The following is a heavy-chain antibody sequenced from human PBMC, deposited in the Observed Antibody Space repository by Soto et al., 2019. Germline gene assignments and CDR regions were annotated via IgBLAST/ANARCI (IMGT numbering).Heavy chain of an antibody. V-gene: IGHV3-66*01. CDR2: IYSGGST. Sequence: GGSLRLSCAASGFTVSSNYMSWVRQAPGKGLEWVSVIYSGGSTYYADSVKGRFTISRDNSKNTLYLQMNSLRAEDTAVYYCARSPGGSYCGGDCYFDYWGQGTLVTVSS. D-gene: IGHD2-21*02. J-gene: IGHJ4*02. CDR1: GFTVSSNY. CDR3: ARSPGGSYCGGDCYFDY.